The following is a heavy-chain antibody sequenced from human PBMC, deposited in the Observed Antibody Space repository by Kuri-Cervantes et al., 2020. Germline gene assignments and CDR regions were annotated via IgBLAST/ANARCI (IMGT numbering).Heavy chain of an antibody. J-gene: IGHJ5*02. CDR2: IYTTGST. V-gene: IGHV4-4*07. CDR3: ARRYSSGPLGS. Sequence: SETLSLTCTVSGDSISSYYWSWIRQPAGKGLEWIGRIYTTGSTNYNPSLKSRVTISVDRSKNQFSLKLNSVTVADTAVYYCARRYSSGPLGSWGQGILVTVSS. D-gene: IGHD6-19*01. CDR1: GDSISSYY.